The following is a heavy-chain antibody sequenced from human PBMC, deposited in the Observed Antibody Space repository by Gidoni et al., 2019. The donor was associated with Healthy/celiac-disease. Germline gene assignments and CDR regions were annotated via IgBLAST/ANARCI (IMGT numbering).Heavy chain of an antibody. V-gene: IGHV4-34*01. Sequence: QVQLQQWGAGLLKPSETLSLTCAVYGGSFSGYYWSWIRQPPGKGLEWIGGINHSGSTNYNPSLKSRVTISVDTSKNQFSLKLSSVTAADTAVYYCARGFIAADLYAFDIWGQGTMVTVSS. D-gene: IGHD6-13*01. CDR1: GGSFSGYY. CDR3: ARGFIAADLYAFDI. CDR2: INHSGST. J-gene: IGHJ3*02.